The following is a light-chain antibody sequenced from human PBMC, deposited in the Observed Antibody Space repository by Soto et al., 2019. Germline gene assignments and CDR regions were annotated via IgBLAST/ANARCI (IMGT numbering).Light chain of an antibody. CDR1: QSVLYPSNNKNY. J-gene: IGKJ4*01. CDR2: WAS. Sequence: DIVLTQSPDSLAVSLGERATISCKSSQSVLYPSNNKNYLAWYQQKPGQPPKLLIYWASTRESGVPDRFSGGGSGTDFPFTISSLPAEDVAVYYCQHYYSALTFGGGTKVQIK. V-gene: IGKV4-1*01. CDR3: QHYYSALT.